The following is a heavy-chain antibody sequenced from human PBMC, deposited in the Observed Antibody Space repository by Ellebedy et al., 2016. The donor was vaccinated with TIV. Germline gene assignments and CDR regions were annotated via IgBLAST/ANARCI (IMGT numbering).Heavy chain of an antibody. Sequence: SETLSLXCTVSGGSISSGGYYWSWIRQHPGKGLEWIGYIYYSGSTNYNPSLKSRVTISVDTSKNQFSLKLSSVTAADTAVYYCARDVDGDSPSFDYWGQGTLVTVSS. D-gene: IGHD4-17*01. CDR1: GGSISSGGYY. J-gene: IGHJ4*02. V-gene: IGHV4-61*08. CDR3: ARDVDGDSPSFDY. CDR2: IYYSGST.